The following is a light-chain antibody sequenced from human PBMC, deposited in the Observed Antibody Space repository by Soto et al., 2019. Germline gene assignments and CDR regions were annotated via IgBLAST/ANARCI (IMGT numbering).Light chain of an antibody. J-gene: IGKJ4*01. CDR1: QTVSSS. CDR3: QQYHKWPLT. Sequence: EIVLTQSPGTLSVSPGGRATLSCRASQTVSSSLAWYQQKPGQAPRLLMYGASTRATGIPASFSGSGSGTEFILTISSLQSEDFALYYCQQYHKWPLTFGGGTKGDIK. V-gene: IGKV3-15*01. CDR2: GAS.